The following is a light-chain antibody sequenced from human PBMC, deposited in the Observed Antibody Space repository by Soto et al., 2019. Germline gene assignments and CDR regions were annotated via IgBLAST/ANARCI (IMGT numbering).Light chain of an antibody. V-gene: IGKV3-20*01. CDR3: QQYGSS. J-gene: IGKJ1*01. Sequence: DILMTQSPLSLPVTPGEPATLSCRASQSVSSYLAWYQQKPGQAPRLLIYGASSRATGIPDRFSGSGSGTDFTLTISRLEPEDFAVYYCQQYGSSFGQGTKVDIK. CDR1: QSVSSY. CDR2: GAS.